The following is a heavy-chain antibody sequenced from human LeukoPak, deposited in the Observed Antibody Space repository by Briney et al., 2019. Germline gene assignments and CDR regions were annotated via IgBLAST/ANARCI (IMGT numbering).Heavy chain of an antibody. D-gene: IGHD2-21*02. Sequence: GASVKVSCKTSGCTFTGYYMHWVRQAPGQGLEWMGWINPNSGGTNYAQKFQGRVTMTRDTSISTAYMELTRLRSDDTAVYYCARLAYCSGDCYPGSLGAFDIWGQGTMVTVSS. CDR2: INPNSGGT. V-gene: IGHV1-2*02. CDR1: GCTFTGYY. CDR3: ARLAYCSGDCYPGSLGAFDI. J-gene: IGHJ3*02.